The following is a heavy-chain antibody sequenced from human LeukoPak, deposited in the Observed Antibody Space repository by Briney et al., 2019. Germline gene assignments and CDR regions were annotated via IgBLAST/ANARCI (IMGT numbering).Heavy chain of an antibody. CDR3: AASITMFDY. CDR1: GFTFSRYW. V-gene: IGHV3-7*02. J-gene: IGHJ4*02. CDR2: IKEDGSVK. D-gene: IGHD3-10*01. Sequence: GGSLRLSCAASGFTFSRYWMSWVRQAPGKGLEWVANIKEDGSVKYYVESVKGRFTISRDNAKNSLYLQMNSLRAEDTAVYYCAASITMFDYWGQGTLVTVAS.